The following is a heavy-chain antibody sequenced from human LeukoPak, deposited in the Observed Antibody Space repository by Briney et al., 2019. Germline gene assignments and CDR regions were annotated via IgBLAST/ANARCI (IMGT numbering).Heavy chain of an antibody. D-gene: IGHD3-22*01. CDR2: IQSITDGGTT. Sequence: GGSLRLSCAASGITFSNAWMTWVRQAPGKGLEWVGRIQSITDGGTTDYAAPVKGRFTISRDDSKNTLYLQMNSLKTEDTAVYYXXXXXXYXSSXDYWGQGTLVTVXS. CDR1: GITFSNAW. V-gene: IGHV3-15*01. CDR3: XXXXXYXSSXDY. J-gene: IGHJ4*02.